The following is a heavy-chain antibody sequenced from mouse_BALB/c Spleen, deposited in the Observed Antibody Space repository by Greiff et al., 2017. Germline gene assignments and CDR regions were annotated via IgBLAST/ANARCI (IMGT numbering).Heavy chain of an antibody. V-gene: IGHV1-4*02. CDR1: GHTFTSYT. Sequence: VQLQQSAAELARPGASVKMSCKASGHTFTSYTMHWVKQRPGQGLEWIGYINPSSGYTEYNQKFKDKTTLTADKSSSTAYMQLSSLTSEDSAVYYCARGDYGNYVWDYWGQGTSVTVSS. J-gene: IGHJ4*01. CDR3: ARGDYGNYVWDY. CDR2: INPSSGYT. D-gene: IGHD2-1*01.